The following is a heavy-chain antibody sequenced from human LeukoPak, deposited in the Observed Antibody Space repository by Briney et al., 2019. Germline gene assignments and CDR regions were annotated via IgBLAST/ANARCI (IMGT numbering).Heavy chain of an antibody. CDR3: ARGTILRYFDWTTQAFFDY. J-gene: IGHJ4*02. V-gene: IGHV4-38-2*01. CDR2: IYHSGST. Sequence: LTLSCAASGFTFSNYAMSWVRQAPGKGLEWIGSIYHSGSTYYNPSLKSRVTISVDTSKNQFSLKLSSVTAADTAVYYCARGTILRYFDWTTQAFFDYWGQGTLVTVSS. CDR1: GFTFSNYA. D-gene: IGHD3-9*01.